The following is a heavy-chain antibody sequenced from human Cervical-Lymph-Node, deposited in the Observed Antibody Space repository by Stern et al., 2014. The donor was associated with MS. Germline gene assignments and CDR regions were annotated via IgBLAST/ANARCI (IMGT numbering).Heavy chain of an antibody. Sequence: QVQLVESGPGLVKPSQNLSLTCTVSGGPVTSGGFYWTWIRQQSGEGLEGIGYIFYTGSPYYNPSLKSRVSISIDTSKNQFSLRLNSATAADTAVYYCARAYTVHYNYYLDYWGLGTLVTVSS. CDR2: IFYTGSP. CDR1: GGPVTSGGFY. V-gene: IGHV4-31*03. D-gene: IGHD5-24*01. CDR3: ARAYTVHYNYYLDY. J-gene: IGHJ4*02.